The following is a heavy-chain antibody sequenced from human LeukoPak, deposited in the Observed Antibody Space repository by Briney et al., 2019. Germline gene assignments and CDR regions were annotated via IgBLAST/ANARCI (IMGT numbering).Heavy chain of an antibody. CDR2: IIPIFGTA. Sequence: SVKVSCKASGGTFSSYAISWVRQAPGQGLEWMGGIIPIFGTANYAQKFQGRVTMTRDTSTSTVYMELSSLRSEDTAVYYCARPQSGDHSYDYWGQGTLVTVPS. D-gene: IGHD1-26*01. J-gene: IGHJ4*02. V-gene: IGHV1-69*05. CDR1: GGTFSSYA. CDR3: ARPQSGDHSYDY.